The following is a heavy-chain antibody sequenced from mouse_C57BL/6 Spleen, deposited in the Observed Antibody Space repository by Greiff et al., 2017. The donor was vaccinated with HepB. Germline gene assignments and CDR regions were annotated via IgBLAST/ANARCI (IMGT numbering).Heavy chain of an antibody. CDR3: ARRGYDLYAMDD. D-gene: IGHD2-2*01. Sequence: EVQGVESVAELVRPGASVKLSCTASGFNIQNTYMHWVKQRPEQGLEWIGRIDPANGNTKYAPKFQGTATITADTSSNTAYLQLSSLTSEDTAIYYCARRGYDLYAMDDWGQGTSVTVSS. J-gene: IGHJ4*01. CDR2: IDPANGNT. V-gene: IGHV14-3*01. CDR1: GFNIQNTY.